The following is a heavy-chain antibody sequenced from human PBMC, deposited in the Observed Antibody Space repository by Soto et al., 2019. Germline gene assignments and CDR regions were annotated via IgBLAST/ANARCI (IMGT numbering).Heavy chain of an antibody. CDR2: ITSDGGGK. V-gene: IGHV3-74*01. CDR1: GFTFSGYW. J-gene: IGHJ4*02. CDR3: GRNGIFVRGVPDEY. D-gene: IGHD3-10*02. Sequence: GGSLRLSCAASGFTFSGYWMHWVRQAPGKGLEWVSRITSDGGGKGYADSVKGRFSIPREQAKNTVYLQMYSLRVQDTAGSYFGRNGIFVRGVPDEYWGQGTPVTVSS.